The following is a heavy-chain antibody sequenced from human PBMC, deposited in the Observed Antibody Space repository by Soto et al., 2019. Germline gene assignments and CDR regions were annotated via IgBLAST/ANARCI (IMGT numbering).Heavy chain of an antibody. J-gene: IGHJ1*01. CDR2: INWNGGST. CDR3: ASAGGGYDLRIGYHGAEYFDQ. V-gene: IGHV3-20*04. Sequence: EVQLVESGGGVVRPGGSLRLSCAASGFTFDDYGMSWVRQAPGKGLEWVSGINWNGGSTGYADSVKGRFTISRDNAKNCLYLQMNSLRAEDTALYYCASAGGGYDLRIGYHGAEYFDQWGQGTLVTVSS. D-gene: IGHD3-3*01. CDR1: GFTFDDYG.